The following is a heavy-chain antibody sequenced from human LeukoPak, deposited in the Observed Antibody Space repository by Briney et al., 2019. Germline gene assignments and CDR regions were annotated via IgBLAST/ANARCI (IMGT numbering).Heavy chain of an antibody. V-gene: IGHV3-7*01. CDR3: ARVHSGSYWPRDFDY. CDR2: IKQDGSEK. CDR1: GFTFSSYW. J-gene: IGHJ4*02. Sequence: GGSLRLSCAASGFTFSSYWMSWVRQAPGKGLEWVGNIKQDGSEKYYVDSVKGRFTISRDNAKNSLYLQMNSLRAEDTAVYYCARVHSGSYWPRDFDYWGQGTLVTVSS. D-gene: IGHD1-26*01.